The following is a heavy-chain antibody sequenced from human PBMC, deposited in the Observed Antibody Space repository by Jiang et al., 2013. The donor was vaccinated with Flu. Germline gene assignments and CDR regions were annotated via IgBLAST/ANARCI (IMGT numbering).Heavy chain of an antibody. CDR2: IDPSDSYT. CDR1: GYSFTSYW. D-gene: IGHD4-11*01. V-gene: IGHV5-10-1*01. J-gene: IGHJ4*02. Sequence: GAEVKKPGESLRISCKGSGYSFTSYWISWVRQMPGKGLEWMGRIDPSDSYTNYSPSFQGHVTISADKSISTAYLQWSSLKASDTAMYYCASSMTTVTLLGYWGQGTLVTVSS. CDR3: ASSMTTVTLLGY.